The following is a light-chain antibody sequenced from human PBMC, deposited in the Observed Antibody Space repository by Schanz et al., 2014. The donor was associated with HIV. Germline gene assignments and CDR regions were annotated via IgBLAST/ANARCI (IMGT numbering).Light chain of an antibody. Sequence: QSALTQPPSASGSPGQSVTISCTGTSSDVGGYNYVSWYQQHPGKAPKLMIYDVSNRPSGVSTRFSGSKSDNTASLTISGLQAEDEADYYCSSYTSISTPIYVFGTGTKLTVL. J-gene: IGLJ1*01. CDR2: DVS. V-gene: IGLV2-14*03. CDR3: SSYTSISTPIYV. CDR1: SSDVGGYNY.